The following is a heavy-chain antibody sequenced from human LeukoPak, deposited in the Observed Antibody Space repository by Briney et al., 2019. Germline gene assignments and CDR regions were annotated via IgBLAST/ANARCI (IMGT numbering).Heavy chain of an antibody. CDR3: ARAESALGGSYLYDY. Sequence: KPGGSLRLSCAASGFTFSSYSMNWVRQAPGKGLEWVSSISSSSSYIYYADSVKGRFTISRDNAKNSLYLQMNSLRAEDTAVYYCARAESALGGSYLYDYWGQGTLVTVSS. J-gene: IGHJ4*02. V-gene: IGHV3-21*01. CDR1: GFTFSSYS. D-gene: IGHD1-26*01. CDR2: ISSSSSYI.